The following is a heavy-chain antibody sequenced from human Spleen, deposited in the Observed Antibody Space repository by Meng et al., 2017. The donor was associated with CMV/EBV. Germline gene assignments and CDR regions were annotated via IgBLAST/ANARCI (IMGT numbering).Heavy chain of an antibody. V-gene: IGHV4-59*01. CDR2: IYYTGST. CDR1: GGSISRYY. J-gene: IGHJ3*02. Sequence: SETLSLTCTVSGGSISRYYWSWIRQPPGKGLEWIGYIYYTGSTNYNPSLKSRVTMSIDTSKKQFSLKLNSVTAADSAVYYCARVGVTPFDAFDIWGQGTMVT. D-gene: IGHD2-21*02. CDR3: ARVGVTPFDAFDI.